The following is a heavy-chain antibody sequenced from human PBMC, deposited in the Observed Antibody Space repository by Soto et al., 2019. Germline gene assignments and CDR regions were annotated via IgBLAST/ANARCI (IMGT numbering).Heavy chain of an antibody. J-gene: IGHJ6*03. Sequence: SETLSHTWTVSGGSISSGGYYWSWIRKHPGKGLEWIGYIYYSGSTYYNPSLKSRVTISVDTSKNQFSLKLSSVTAADTAVYYCARGPVGPTTSYYYMDVWGKGTTVTVSS. CDR2: IYYSGST. V-gene: IGHV4-31*02. CDR1: GGSISSGGYY. CDR3: ARGPVGPTTSYYYMDV.